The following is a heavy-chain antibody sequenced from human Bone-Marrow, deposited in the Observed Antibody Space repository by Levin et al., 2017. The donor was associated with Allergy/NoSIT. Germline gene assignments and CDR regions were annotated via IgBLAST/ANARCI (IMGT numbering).Heavy chain of an antibody. Sequence: GESLKISCAASGFTFSSYSMNWVRQAPGKGLEWVSSISSSSSYIYYADSVKGRFTISRDNAKNSLYLQMNSLRAEDTAVYYCARDRIAAAGTLIFYYYYYGMDVWGQGTTVTVSS. CDR2: ISSSSSYI. J-gene: IGHJ6*02. CDR3: ARDRIAAAGTLIFYYYYYGMDV. CDR1: GFTFSSYS. V-gene: IGHV3-21*01. D-gene: IGHD6-13*01.